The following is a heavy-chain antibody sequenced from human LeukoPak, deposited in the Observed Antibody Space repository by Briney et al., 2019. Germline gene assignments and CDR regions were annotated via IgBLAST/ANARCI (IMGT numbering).Heavy chain of an antibody. CDR1: GLHFIDAW. CDR3: AELGITMIGGV. D-gene: IGHD3-10*02. V-gene: IGHV3-7*01. J-gene: IGHJ6*04. Sequence: PGGSLRLSCAVSGLHFIDAWVSWVRQAPGKGLEWVANIKQDGSEKYYVDSVKGRFTISRDNAKNSLYVQMNSLRAEDTAVYYCAELGITMIGGVWGKGTTVTISS. CDR2: IKQDGSEK.